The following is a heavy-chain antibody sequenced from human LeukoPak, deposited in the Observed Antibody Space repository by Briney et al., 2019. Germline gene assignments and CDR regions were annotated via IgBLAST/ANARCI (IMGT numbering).Heavy chain of an antibody. CDR1: GFTFSDYY. CDR3: ARDLSVGPAAIVWCDL. V-gene: IGHV3-11*06. D-gene: IGHD2-2*02. J-gene: IGHJ5*02. Sequence: PGGSLRLSCAASGFTFSDYYMGWIRQAPGKGLEWVSYISSSGSYTNYADPVKGRFTFSSDNPKNSPYLQMSSLRAEVSGVYYCARDLSVGPAAIVWCDLWGQGPLVSVSS. CDR2: ISSSGSYT.